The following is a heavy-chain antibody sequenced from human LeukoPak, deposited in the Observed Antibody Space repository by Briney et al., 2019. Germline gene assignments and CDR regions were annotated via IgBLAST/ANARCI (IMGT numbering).Heavy chain of an antibody. V-gene: IGHV1-18*01. CDR2: ISAYNGNT. Sequence: GASVKVSCKASGYTFTSYGVSWVRQAPGQGLEWMGWISAYNGNTNYAQKFQGRVTMTEDTSTDTAYMELSSLRSEDTAVYYCATALPGSQLEVVVATIDAFDIWGQGTMVTVSS. CDR3: ATALPGSQLEVVVATIDAFDI. J-gene: IGHJ3*02. D-gene: IGHD2-15*01. CDR1: GYTFTSYG.